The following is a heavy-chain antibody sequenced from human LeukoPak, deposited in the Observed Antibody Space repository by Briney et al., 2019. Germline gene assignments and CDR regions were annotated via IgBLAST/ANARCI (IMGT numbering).Heavy chain of an antibody. CDR1: GYTFTSYG. V-gene: IGHV1-2*02. J-gene: IGHJ4*02. Sequence: GASVKVSCKASGYTFTSYGISWVRQAPGQGLEWMGWINPNSGGTNYAQKFQGRVTMTRDTSISTAYMELSRLRSDDTAVYYCARDTSFGFDYWGQGTLVTVSS. CDR3: ARDTSFGFDY. CDR2: INPNSGGT. D-gene: IGHD3-10*01.